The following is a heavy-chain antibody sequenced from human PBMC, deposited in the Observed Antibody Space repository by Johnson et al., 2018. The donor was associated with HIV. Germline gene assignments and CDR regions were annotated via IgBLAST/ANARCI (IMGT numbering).Heavy chain of an antibody. CDR2: ISWNSGII. J-gene: IGHJ3*02. CDR3: ARDVSEYSSSFDAFDI. D-gene: IGHD6-6*01. CDR1: GFTFDDYA. Sequence: VQLVESGGGLVQPGRSLRLSCAASGFTFDDYAMHWVRQAPGKGLEWVSGISWNSGIIGYADSVKGRFTITRDNAKNSLYLQMNSLRAEDTALYYCARDVSEYSSSFDAFDIWGQGTMVTVSS. V-gene: IGHV3-9*01.